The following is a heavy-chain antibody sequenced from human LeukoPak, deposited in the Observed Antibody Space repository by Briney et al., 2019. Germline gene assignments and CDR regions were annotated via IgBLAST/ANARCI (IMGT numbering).Heavy chain of an antibody. CDR1: GYSFAGYH. CDR3: ARDGRLRNGYDNFYI. D-gene: IGHD5-18*01. CDR2: VNPNGGDT. V-gene: IGHV1-2*02. J-gene: IGHJ4*02. Sequence: GASVKVSCKSSGYSFAGYHMHWVRQAPGQGLEWMGWVNPNGGDTNYAQKFQGRVTMTRDTSVSTAYMELSGLRSDDTAVYYCARDGRLRNGYDNFYIWGQGTLVTVSS.